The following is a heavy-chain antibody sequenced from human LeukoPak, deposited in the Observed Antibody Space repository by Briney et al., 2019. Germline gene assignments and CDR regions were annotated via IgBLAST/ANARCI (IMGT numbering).Heavy chain of an antibody. CDR1: GFTFSSYS. D-gene: IGHD4-11*01. V-gene: IGHV3-21*05. CDR2: ISSSGSDT. J-gene: IGHJ4*02. Sequence: PGGSLRLSCAASGFTFSSYSMNWVRQAPGKGLEWLAYISSSGSDTVYSDSVKGRFTISRDNSKNSLFLQMNSLRAEDTAVYYCATDDYTYGYLNEYWGQGTQVTVSS. CDR3: ATDDYTYGYLNEY.